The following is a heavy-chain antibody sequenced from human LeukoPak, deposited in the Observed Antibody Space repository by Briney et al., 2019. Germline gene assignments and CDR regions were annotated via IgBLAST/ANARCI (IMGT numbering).Heavy chain of an antibody. J-gene: IGHJ4*02. CDR2: ISSSGSTI. Sequence: GGSLRLSCAASGFTFSSYAMSWVRQAPGKGLEWVSYISSSGSTIYYAGSVKGRFTISRDNAKNSLYLQMNSLRAEDTAVYYCARRIQLWALDYWGQGTLVTVSS. V-gene: IGHV3-48*04. CDR1: GFTFSSYA. D-gene: IGHD5-18*01. CDR3: ARRIQLWALDY.